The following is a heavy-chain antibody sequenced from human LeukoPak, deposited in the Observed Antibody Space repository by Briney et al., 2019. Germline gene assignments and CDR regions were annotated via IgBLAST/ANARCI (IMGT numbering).Heavy chain of an antibody. CDR1: GYTFTGYY. D-gene: IGHD2-15*01. J-gene: IGHJ6*02. CDR2: INPNSGGT. V-gene: IGHV1-2*02. CDR3: ARENRWATRYYYGMDV. Sequence: ASVKVSCKASGYTFTGYYIHWVRQAPGQGLEWMGWINPNSGGTNYAQKFQGRVTMTRDTSISTAYMELSRLRSDDTAVYYCARENRWATRYYYGMDVWGQGTTVTVSS.